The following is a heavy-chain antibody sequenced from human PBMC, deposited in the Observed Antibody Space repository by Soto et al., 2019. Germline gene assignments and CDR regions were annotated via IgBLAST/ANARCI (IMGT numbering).Heavy chain of an antibody. D-gene: IGHD2-15*01. J-gene: IGHJ5*02. V-gene: IGHV3-11*06. CDR3: VRGGGGGLFDP. CDR2: ISPGSRYP. Sequence: QVQLVESGGGLVTPGGSLRLSCASSGFTFSDYYMSWIRQAPGKWLEWLSYISPGSRYPAYADSVKGRFTISRDNAMRSLSLQMNSLTVDDTAIYYCVRGGGGGLFDPWGQGSMGTVSS. CDR1: GFTFSDYY.